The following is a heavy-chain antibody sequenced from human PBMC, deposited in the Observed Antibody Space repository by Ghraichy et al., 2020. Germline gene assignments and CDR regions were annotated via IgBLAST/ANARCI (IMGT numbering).Heavy chain of an antibody. V-gene: IGHV3-11*04. CDR3: GGWYPPYYYYGMDV. J-gene: IGHJ6*02. CDR1: GFTFSDYY. D-gene: IGHD6-19*01. CDR2: ISSSGSTI. Sequence: GGSLRLSCAASGFTFSDYYMSWIRQAPGKGLEWVSYISSSGSTIYYADSVKGRFTISRDNAKNSLYLQMNSLRAEDTAVYYCGGWYPPYYYYGMDVWGQGTTVTVSS.